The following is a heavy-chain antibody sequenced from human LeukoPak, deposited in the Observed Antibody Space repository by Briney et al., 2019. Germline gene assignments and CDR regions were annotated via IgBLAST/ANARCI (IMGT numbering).Heavy chain of an antibody. CDR2: IYFSGST. CDR3: ARGQNSGWYVNDYFDY. V-gene: IGHV4-39*07. J-gene: IGHJ4*02. D-gene: IGHD6-19*01. Sequence: SETLSLTCTVSGGTIFGTSYYWGWIRQPPGKGLEWIGDIYFSGSTYYNPSLKSRLTISVDTSKSEFSLKLSSVTAADTAVYYCARGQNSGWYVNDYFDYWGQGTLVTVSS. CDR1: GGTIFGTSYY.